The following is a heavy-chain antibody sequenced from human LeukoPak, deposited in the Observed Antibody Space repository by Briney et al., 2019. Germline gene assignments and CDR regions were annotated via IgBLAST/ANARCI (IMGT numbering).Heavy chain of an antibody. CDR3: ARTDGYSYGHFDY. CDR1: GFTFSSYG. V-gene: IGHV3-30*03. Sequence: GGSLRLSCAASGFTFSSYGMHWVRQAPGKGLEWVTVISYDGSNKYYADSVKSRFTISRDNSKNTLYLQMNSLRAEDTAVYYCARTDGYSYGHFDYWGQGTLVTVSS. J-gene: IGHJ4*02. D-gene: IGHD5-18*01. CDR2: ISYDGSNK.